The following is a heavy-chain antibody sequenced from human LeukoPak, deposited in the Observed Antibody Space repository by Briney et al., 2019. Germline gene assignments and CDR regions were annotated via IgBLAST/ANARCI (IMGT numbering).Heavy chain of an antibody. CDR3: ARDASYYDILTGYYLGGWFDP. J-gene: IGHJ5*02. D-gene: IGHD3-9*01. V-gene: IGHV4-34*01. CDR2: INHSGST. CDR1: GGSFSGYY. Sequence: SETLSLTCAVYGGSFSGYYWSWIRQPPGKGLEWIGEINHSGSTNYNPSLKSRVTISVDTSKNQFSLKLSSMTAADTAVYYCARDASYYDILTGYYLGGWFDPWGQGTLVTVSS.